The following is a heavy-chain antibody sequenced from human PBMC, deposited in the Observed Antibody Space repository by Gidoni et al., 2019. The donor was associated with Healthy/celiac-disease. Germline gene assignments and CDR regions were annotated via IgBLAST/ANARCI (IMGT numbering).Heavy chain of an antibody. V-gene: IGHV4-39*01. CDR3: ARYYGDYATFDY. CDR2: IYYSGST. J-gene: IGHJ4*02. CDR1: GCSISSSSYY. Sequence: QLQLQESGPGLVKPSETLSLPCTVSGCSISSSSYYWGWIRQPPGKGLEWIGSIYYSGSTYYNPSLKSRVTISVDTSKNQFSLKLSSVTAADTAVYYCARYYGDYATFDYWGQGALVTVSS. D-gene: IGHD4-17*01.